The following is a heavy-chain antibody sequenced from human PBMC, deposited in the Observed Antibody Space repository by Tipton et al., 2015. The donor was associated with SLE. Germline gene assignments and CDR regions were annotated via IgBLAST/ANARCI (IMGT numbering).Heavy chain of an antibody. CDR2: SHSDGSTT. CDR1: GFTFSKHW. CDR3: ARDRRITLFGVLTLQDY. Sequence: SLRLSCEASGFTFSKHWMHWVRQAPGEGLEWVSRSHSDGSTTNYADSVRGRFTVSRDNAERTLYLQLKSLRSEDTAVYYCARDRRITLFGVLTLQDYLGQGTLVTVSS. D-gene: IGHD3-3*01. J-gene: IGHJ4*02. V-gene: IGHV3-74*01.